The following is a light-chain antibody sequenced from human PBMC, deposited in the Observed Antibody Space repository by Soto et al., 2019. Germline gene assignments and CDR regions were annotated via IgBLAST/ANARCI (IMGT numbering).Light chain of an antibody. J-gene: IGKJ5*01. Sequence: EIVLTQSPGTLSLSPGERVTLSCRASQSVGNNYLGWYQQKPVQVPRLLIFNASRRPTGISDRFSGSGSGTDFTLPISRLDPENFAVYSCHQYASSPQPFGQGTRLEIK. CDR2: NAS. CDR1: QSVGNNY. CDR3: HQYASSPQP. V-gene: IGKV3-20*01.